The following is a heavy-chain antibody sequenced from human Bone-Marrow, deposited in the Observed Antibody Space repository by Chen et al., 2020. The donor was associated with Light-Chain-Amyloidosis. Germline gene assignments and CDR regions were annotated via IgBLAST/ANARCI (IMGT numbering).Heavy chain of an antibody. Sequence: QVQLVESGGGVVQPGRSLRLSCAASGFTFSSYGIHWVRQAPGAGLEWVAVIWRDGSNRYYADSVRGRFSISRDNSKNTLYLQMNSLRAEDTAVYYCARGASTATVISHFDYWGQGTLVTV. J-gene: IGHJ4*02. CDR2: IWRDGSNR. V-gene: IGHV3-33*01. CDR1: GFTFSSYG. D-gene: IGHD4-17*01. CDR3: ARGASTATVISHFDY.